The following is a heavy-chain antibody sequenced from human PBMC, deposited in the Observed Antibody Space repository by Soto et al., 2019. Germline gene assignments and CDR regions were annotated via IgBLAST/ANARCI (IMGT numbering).Heavy chain of an antibody. CDR2: ISGSGGST. Sequence: GGSLRLSCAASGFTFSSYAMSWVRQAPGKGLEWVSAISGSGGSTYYADSVKGRFTISRDNSKNTLYLQMNSLRAEDTAVYYCAKNPRYCDWLVVPNWFDPWGQGTLVTVSS. CDR1: GFTFSSYA. D-gene: IGHD3-9*01. CDR3: AKNPRYCDWLVVPNWFDP. J-gene: IGHJ5*02. V-gene: IGHV3-23*01.